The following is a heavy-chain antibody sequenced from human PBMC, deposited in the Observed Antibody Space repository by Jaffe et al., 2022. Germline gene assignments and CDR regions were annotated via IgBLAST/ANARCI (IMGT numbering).Heavy chain of an antibody. V-gene: IGHV4-4*02. CDR2: IYHSGST. Sequence: QVQLQESGPGLVKPSGTLSLTCAVSGGSISSSNWWSWVRQPPGKGLEWIGEIYHSGSTNYNPSLKSRVTISVDKSKNQFSLKLSSVTAADTAVYYCARGGVEQLGGLYYYYYYYMDVWGKGTTVTVSS. CDR3: ARGGVEQLGGLYYYYYYYMDV. J-gene: IGHJ6*03. D-gene: IGHD6-6*01. CDR1: GGSISSSNW.